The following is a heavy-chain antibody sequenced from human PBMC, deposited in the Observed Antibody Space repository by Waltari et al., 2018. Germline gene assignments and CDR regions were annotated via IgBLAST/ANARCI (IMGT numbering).Heavy chain of an antibody. CDR2: ISSSSSYI. CDR3: AHEESDDY. D-gene: IGHD3-3*01. J-gene: IGHJ4*02. Sequence: EVQLVESGGGLVKPGGSLRLPWAAPGVPFRSYSMNWVRQAPGKGLEWVSSISSSSSYIYYADSVKGRFTISRDNAKNSLYLQMNSLRAEDTAVYYCAHEESDDYWGQGTLVTVSS. V-gene: IGHV3-21*01. CDR1: GVPFRSYS.